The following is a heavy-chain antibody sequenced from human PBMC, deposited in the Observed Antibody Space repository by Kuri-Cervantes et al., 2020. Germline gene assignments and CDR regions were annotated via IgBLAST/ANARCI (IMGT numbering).Heavy chain of an antibody. V-gene: IGHV1-2*02. CDR2: INPNSGGT. Sequence: ASVKVSCKASGYTFTYRYLHWVRQAPGQGLEWMGWINPNSGGTNYAQKFQGRVTMTRDTSISTAYMELSRLRSDDTAVYYCAREPTPYYFGSVPSYFDYWGQGTLVTVSS. J-gene: IGHJ4*02. D-gene: IGHD3-10*01. CDR1: GYTFTYRY. CDR3: AREPTPYYFGSVPSYFDY.